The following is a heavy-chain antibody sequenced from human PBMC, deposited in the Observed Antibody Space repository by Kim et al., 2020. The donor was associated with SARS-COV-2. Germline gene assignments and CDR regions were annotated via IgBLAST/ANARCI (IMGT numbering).Heavy chain of an antibody. J-gene: IGHJ6*02. CDR3: AKEDCSTVSCYGYYHYGMDV. Sequence: GGSLRLSCVTSGFRFSTYAMTWVRQAPGKGLEWVSTITGSGGDTYYAESVKGRFTNSRDNSKNTLYLQMNSLRVEDTGIYYCAKEDCSTVSCYGYYHYGMDVWGQGTTVTVSS. CDR1: GFRFSTYA. V-gene: IGHV3-23*01. CDR2: ITGSGGDT. D-gene: IGHD2-2*01.